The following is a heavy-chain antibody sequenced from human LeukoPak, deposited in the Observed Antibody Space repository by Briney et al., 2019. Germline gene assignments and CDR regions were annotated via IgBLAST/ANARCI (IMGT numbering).Heavy chain of an antibody. D-gene: IGHD5-18*01. Sequence: GGSLRLSCAGSRFTFSSYAMHWVRQAPGKGLEWVALIWCDGSNKYYADSVKGRFSISRDNSKNTLSLRMNSLRVEDTALYYCARGKRGFIYGSDFWGQGTLVTVPS. CDR2: IWCDGSNK. J-gene: IGHJ4*02. CDR1: RFTFSSYA. V-gene: IGHV3-33*01. CDR3: ARGKRGFIYGSDF.